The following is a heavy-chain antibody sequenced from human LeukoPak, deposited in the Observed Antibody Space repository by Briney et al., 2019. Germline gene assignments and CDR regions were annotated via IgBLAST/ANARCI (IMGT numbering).Heavy chain of an antibody. J-gene: IGHJ4*02. D-gene: IGHD6-19*01. CDR1: GYTLTELS. CDR2: FDPEDGET. Sequence: ASVKVSCKVSGYTLTELSMHWVRQAPGKGLEWMGGFDPEDGETIYAQKFQGRVTMTEDTSTDTAYMELSSLRSEDTAVYYCATSTPSSGWYILPPYYFDYWGQGTLVTVSS. CDR3: ATSTPSSGWYILPPYYFDY. V-gene: IGHV1-24*01.